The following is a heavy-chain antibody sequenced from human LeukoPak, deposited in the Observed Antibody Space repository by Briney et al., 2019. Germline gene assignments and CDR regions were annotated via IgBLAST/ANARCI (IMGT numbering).Heavy chain of an antibody. Sequence: PGGSLRLSCAASGFTFSSYGMHWVRQVPGKGLEWVAFIRYDRGNKYYADSVKGRFTISRDNSKNTLYLQMNSLRAEDTAVYYCAKDRVVSREPAAFDVWGQGTMVTVSS. CDR2: IRYDRGNK. CDR1: GFTFSSYG. CDR3: AKDRVVSREPAAFDV. D-gene: IGHD2-15*01. V-gene: IGHV3-30*02. J-gene: IGHJ3*01.